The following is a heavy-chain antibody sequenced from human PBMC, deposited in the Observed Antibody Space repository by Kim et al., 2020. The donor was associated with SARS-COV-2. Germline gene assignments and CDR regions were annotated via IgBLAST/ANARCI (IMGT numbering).Heavy chain of an antibody. J-gene: IGHJ4*02. CDR3: ARVLAVTGLFDS. D-gene: IGHD6-19*01. V-gene: IGHV6-1*01. Sequence: EYAVSVKSRITVNPDTSKNQISLQMISLTPEDTAVYFCARVLAVTGLFDSWGQGILVTVSS.